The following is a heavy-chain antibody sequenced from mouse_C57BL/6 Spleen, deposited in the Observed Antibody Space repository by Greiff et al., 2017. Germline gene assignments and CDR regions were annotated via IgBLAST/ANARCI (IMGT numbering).Heavy chain of an antibody. CDR3: ARSNPLYDYVEAWFAY. CDR1: GFAFSSYW. CDR2: IYPGDGDT. D-gene: IGHD2-4*01. V-gene: IGHV1-80*01. Sequence: QVQLQQSGAELVKPGASVKISCKASGFAFSSYWMNWVKQRPGKGLEWIGQIYPGDGDTNYNGKFKGKATLTADKSSSTAYMQLSSLTSEDSAVYFCARSNPLYDYVEAWFAYWGQGTLVTVSA. J-gene: IGHJ3*01.